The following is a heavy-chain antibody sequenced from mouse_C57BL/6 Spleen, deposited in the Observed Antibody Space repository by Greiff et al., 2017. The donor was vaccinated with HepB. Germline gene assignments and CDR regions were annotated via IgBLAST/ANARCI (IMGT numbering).Heavy chain of an antibody. V-gene: IGHV1-69*01. Sequence: QVQLQQPGAELVMPGASVKLSCKASGYTFTSYWMHWVKQRPGQGLEWIGEIDPSDSYTNYNQKFKGKSTLTVDKSSSTAYMQLSSLTSEDSAVYYCARVGNHDGFAYWGQGTLVTVSA. CDR3: ARVGNHDGFAY. CDR2: IDPSDSYT. CDR1: GYTFTSYW. J-gene: IGHJ3*01. D-gene: IGHD1-2*01.